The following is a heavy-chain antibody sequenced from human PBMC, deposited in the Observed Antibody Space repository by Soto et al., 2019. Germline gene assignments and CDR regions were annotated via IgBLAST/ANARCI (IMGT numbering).Heavy chain of an antibody. J-gene: IGHJ6*02. Sequence: QVQLVQSGAEVKKPGSSVKVSCEASGGTFSSYAISWVRQAPGQGLEWMGGIIPIFGTANSAKKFQGRVTITADESTSTDYMELSSLRSEDTAVYYCARSYSSSSVMGEIYYYYYCMDVVGQGTTVTVSS. CDR2: IIPIFGTA. CDR3: ARSYSSSSVMGEIYYYYYCMDV. D-gene: IGHD6-6*01. V-gene: IGHV1-69*01. CDR1: GGTFSSYA.